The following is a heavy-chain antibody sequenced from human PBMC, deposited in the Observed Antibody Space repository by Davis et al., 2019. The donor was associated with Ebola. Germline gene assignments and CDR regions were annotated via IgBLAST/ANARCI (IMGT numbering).Heavy chain of an antibody. Sequence: PSETLSLTCAISGDSVSGGSAAWNWIRPSPSRGLVWLGRTYYTSKWFNDYAISVKSRITINPDTSNNQFSLQLNSVTPEDTSVYYCVRGWGRTGMGVWGQGTTVTVSS. V-gene: IGHV6-1*01. CDR3: VRGWGRTGMGV. J-gene: IGHJ6*02. CDR1: GDSVSGGSAA. CDR2: TYYTSKWFN. D-gene: IGHD1-26*01.